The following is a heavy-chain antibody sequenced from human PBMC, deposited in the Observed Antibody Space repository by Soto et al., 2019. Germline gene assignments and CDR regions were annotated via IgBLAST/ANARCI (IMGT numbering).Heavy chain of an antibody. J-gene: IGHJ4*02. Sequence: ASVKVSCKASGYTFTGYYMHWVRQAPGQGLEWMGWINPNSGGTNYAQKFQGRVTMTRDTSISTAYMEMSRLRSDDTAVYYCARGLGVATSFDYWGQGTLVTVSS. CDR3: ARGLGVATSFDY. CDR1: GYTFTGYY. V-gene: IGHV1-2*02. CDR2: INPNSGGT. D-gene: IGHD5-12*01.